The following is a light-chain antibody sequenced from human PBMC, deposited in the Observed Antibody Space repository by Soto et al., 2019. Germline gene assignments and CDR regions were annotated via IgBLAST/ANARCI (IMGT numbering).Light chain of an antibody. CDR1: RSDVGGYNY. Sequence: QSALTQPASVSGSPGQSITISCTGNRSDVGGYNYVSWYQQHPGKAPKLMIYDVSNRPSGVSNRFSGSKSGNTASLTISGLQAEDEADYYCSSYTSSSTPVVFGGGTQLTVL. CDR2: DVS. J-gene: IGLJ2*01. V-gene: IGLV2-14*01. CDR3: SSYTSSSTPVV.